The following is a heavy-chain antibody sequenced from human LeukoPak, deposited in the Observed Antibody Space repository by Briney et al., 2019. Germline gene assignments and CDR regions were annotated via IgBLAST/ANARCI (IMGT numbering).Heavy chain of an antibody. D-gene: IGHD3-22*01. V-gene: IGHV4-4*07. CDR3: ARRDSSGYFVY. CDR1: GGSISIYY. J-gene: IGHJ4*02. CDR2: IDASGRT. Sequence: SETLSLTCSVSGGSISIYYWNWIRQSAGKGLEWIGCIDASGRTDYNPSLKSRVTMSVDTPKNQFSLTLSSVTAADTAVYYCARRDSSGYFVYWGQGTLVTVSS.